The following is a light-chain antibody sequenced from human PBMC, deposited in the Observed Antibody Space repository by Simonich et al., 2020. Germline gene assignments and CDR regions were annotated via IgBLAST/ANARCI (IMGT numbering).Light chain of an antibody. CDR3: QQLNSYPPLT. Sequence: DIQLTQSPSFLSASVGDRVTITCRARQGTNSYLALYQQKPGKAPKLRIYAASTLQSGVPSTFSGSGSGTEFTLTISSLQPEDFATYYCQQLNSYPPLTFGGGTKVEIK. V-gene: IGKV1-9*01. J-gene: IGKJ4*01. CDR1: QGTNSY. CDR2: AAS.